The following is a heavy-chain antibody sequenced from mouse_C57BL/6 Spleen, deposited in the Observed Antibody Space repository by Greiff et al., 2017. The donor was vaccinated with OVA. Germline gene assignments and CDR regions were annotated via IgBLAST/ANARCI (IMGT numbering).Heavy chain of an antibody. CDR1: GYAFSSSW. CDR3: AREANLDYYGSSDY. J-gene: IGHJ2*01. V-gene: IGHV1-82*01. Sequence: VQLQQSGPELVKPGASVKISCKASGYAFSSSWLNWVKQRPGKGLEWIGRIYPGDGDTNYNGKFKGKATLTADKSSSTAYMQLSSLTSEDSAVYFCAREANLDYYGSSDYWGQGTTLTVSS. D-gene: IGHD1-1*01. CDR2: IYPGDGDT.